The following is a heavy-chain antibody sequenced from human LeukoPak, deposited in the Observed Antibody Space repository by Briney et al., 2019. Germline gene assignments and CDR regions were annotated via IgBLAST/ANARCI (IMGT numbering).Heavy chain of an antibody. J-gene: IGHJ4*02. D-gene: IGHD1-26*01. Sequence: GGSLRLSCAASGFTFSSYWMHWVRQAPGKGLVWVSRINSDGSSTSYADSVKGRFTISRDNSKNTLYLQMNSLRAEDTAVYYCTREKVVGASSDYWGQGNLVTVSS. CDR2: INSDGSST. CDR1: GFTFSSYW. CDR3: TREKVVGASSDY. V-gene: IGHV3-74*01.